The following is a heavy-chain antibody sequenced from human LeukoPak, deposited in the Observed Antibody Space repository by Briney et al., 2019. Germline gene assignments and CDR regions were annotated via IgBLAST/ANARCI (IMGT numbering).Heavy chain of an antibody. CDR2: INHSGST. J-gene: IGHJ4*02. V-gene: IGHV4-34*01. CDR3: ARSPDWLVVNYFDY. Sequence: SETLSLTCAVYGGSFSGYYWSWVRQPPGKGLEWIGEINHSGSTNYNPSLKSRVTISVDTSKNQFSLKLSSVTAADTAVYYCARSPDWLVVNYFDYWGQGTLVTVSS. D-gene: IGHD3-9*01. CDR1: GGSFSGYY.